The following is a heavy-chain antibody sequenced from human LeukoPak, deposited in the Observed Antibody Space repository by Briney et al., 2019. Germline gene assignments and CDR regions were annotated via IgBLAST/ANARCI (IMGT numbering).Heavy chain of an antibody. Sequence: GRSLRLSCAASGFTFSSYTMHWVRQAPGKGLEWVAVISYDGSNEYYADSVKGRFTISRDNSKNTLYLQMNSLRAEDTAVYFCARDSRSSGWNYYFDYWGQGTLVTVSS. D-gene: IGHD6-19*01. CDR3: ARDSRSSGWNYYFDY. J-gene: IGHJ4*02. V-gene: IGHV3-30-3*01. CDR1: GFTFSSYT. CDR2: ISYDGSNE.